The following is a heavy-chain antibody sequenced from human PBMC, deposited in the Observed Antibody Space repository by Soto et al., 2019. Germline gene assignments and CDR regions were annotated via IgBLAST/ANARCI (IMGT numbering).Heavy chain of an antibody. Sequence: QVQLQQWGAGLLKPSETLSLTCAVYGGSFSGYYWSWIRQPPGKGLEWIGEINHSGSTNYNPSLKGLVTISVDTSKNQFSLTLSSVAAADTAVHYCALRGTSGGWFDPWGQGTLVTVSS. V-gene: IGHV4-34*01. CDR2: INHSGST. CDR1: GGSFSGYY. J-gene: IGHJ5*02. CDR3: ALRGTSGGWFDP. D-gene: IGHD4-17*01.